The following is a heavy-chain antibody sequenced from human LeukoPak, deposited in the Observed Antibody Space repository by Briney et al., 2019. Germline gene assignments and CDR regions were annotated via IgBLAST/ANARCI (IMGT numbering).Heavy chain of an antibody. D-gene: IGHD2-15*01. V-gene: IGHV3-23*01. CDR1: GFTSSSYA. Sequence: XGSLRLSCAASGFTSSSYAMSWVRQAPGKGLEWVSAISGSGGSTYYADSVKGRFTISRDNSKNTLYLQMNSLRAEDTAVYYCAKDFTSGYCSGGSCYTFDYWGQGTLVTVSS. CDR3: AKDFTSGYCSGGSCYTFDY. CDR2: ISGSGGST. J-gene: IGHJ4*02.